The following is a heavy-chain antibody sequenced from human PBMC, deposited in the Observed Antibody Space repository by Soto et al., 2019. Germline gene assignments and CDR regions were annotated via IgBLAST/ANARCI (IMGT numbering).Heavy chain of an antibody. Sequence: QVQLVQSGAEVKKPGSSVKVSCKASGGTFSSYTISWVRQAPGQGLEWMGRIIPILGIANYAQKFQGRVTITADKSTSTAYMELRSLRSEDTAVYYCASKYYYDSSAPFDIWGQGTMVTVSS. CDR2: IIPILGIA. D-gene: IGHD3-22*01. V-gene: IGHV1-69*02. CDR3: ASKYYYDSSAPFDI. CDR1: GGTFSSYT. J-gene: IGHJ3*02.